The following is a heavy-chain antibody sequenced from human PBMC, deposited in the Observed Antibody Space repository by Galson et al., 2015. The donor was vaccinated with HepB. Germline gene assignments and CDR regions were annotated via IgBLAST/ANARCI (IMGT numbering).Heavy chain of an antibody. CDR3: ARSTRGAFGF. Sequence: SLRLSCAASGFTFSVYSMNWVRQAPGKGLEWVSYMTSDMKTIYYADSVKGRFTISRDNDKKSLFLQMNSLRDEDTAVYYCARSTRGAFGFWGQGTMVTVSS. J-gene: IGHJ3*01. CDR2: MTSDMKTI. CDR1: GFTFSVYS. V-gene: IGHV3-48*02. D-gene: IGHD3-10*01.